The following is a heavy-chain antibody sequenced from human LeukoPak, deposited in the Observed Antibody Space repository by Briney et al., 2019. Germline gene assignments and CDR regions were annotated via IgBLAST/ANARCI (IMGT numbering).Heavy chain of an antibody. D-gene: IGHD3-10*01. Sequence: SETLSLTCTVSGDSISSGGYCWSRIRQHPGKGLEWIAYIYNSGSSYYNPSLKSRVTISVDTSKNQFSLKLSSVTAADTAVYYCARGVYGSVKGGLDHWGQGTLVTVSS. CDR3: ARGVYGSVKGGLDH. J-gene: IGHJ4*02. V-gene: IGHV4-31*03. CDR2: IYNSGSS. CDR1: GDSISSGGYC.